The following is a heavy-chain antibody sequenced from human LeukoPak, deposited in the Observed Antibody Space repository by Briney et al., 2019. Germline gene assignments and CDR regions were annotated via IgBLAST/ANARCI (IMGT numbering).Heavy chain of an antibody. V-gene: IGHV4-31*03. D-gene: IGHD3-22*01. CDR1: GGSISSGGYY. J-gene: IGHJ3*02. Sequence: SQTLSLTCTVSGGSISSGGYYWSWIRQHPGKGLEWIGYIYYSGNTYYNPSLKSRVTISVDTSKNQFSLKLSSVTAADTAVYYCARDTYYYDSSGYYYPDAFDIWGQGTMVTVSS. CDR3: ARDTYYYDSSGYYYPDAFDI. CDR2: IYYSGNT.